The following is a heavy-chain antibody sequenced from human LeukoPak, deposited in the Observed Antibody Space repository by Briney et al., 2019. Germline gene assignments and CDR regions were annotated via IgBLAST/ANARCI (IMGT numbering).Heavy chain of an antibody. D-gene: IGHD1-1*01. CDR2: IRISAYGATT. CDR3: ATHRLESHDIQFDY. V-gene: IGHV3-49*04. Sequence: GGSLRLSCTVSGLPFSDDALSWVRQLPGKGLEWVGFIRISAYGATTEYSAPVKDRFSISGDDSKSLVYLQMNTLKTEDTAVYYCATHRLESHDIQFDYWGQGAQVTVSS. CDR1: GLPFSDDA. J-gene: IGHJ4*02.